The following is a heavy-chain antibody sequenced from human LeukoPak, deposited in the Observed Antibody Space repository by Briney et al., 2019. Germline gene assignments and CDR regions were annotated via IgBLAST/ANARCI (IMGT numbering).Heavy chain of an antibody. D-gene: IGHD6-25*01. CDR2: LYYGENS. Sequence: IPSETLSLTCTVSGGSISIISSSTYYWGWIRQAPGKGLEWIGSLYYGENSHYNPSLKSRATLSVDTSNNQFSLKLTSVTAADAAVYFCARKLPTAAADTRGYFDYWGQGTVVTVSS. V-gene: IGHV4-39*01. J-gene: IGHJ4*02. CDR3: ARKLPTAAADTRGYFDY. CDR1: GGSISIISSSTYY.